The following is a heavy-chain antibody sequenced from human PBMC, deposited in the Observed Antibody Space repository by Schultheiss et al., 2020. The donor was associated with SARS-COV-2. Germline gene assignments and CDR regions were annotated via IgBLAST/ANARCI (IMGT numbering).Heavy chain of an antibody. CDR2: IYYSGST. J-gene: IGHJ3*02. CDR3: ARHISGRHLDAFDI. Sequence: SETLSLTCTVSGGSISSGGYYWSWIRQPPGKGLEWIGYIYYSGSTNYNPSLKSRVTISVDTSKNQFSLKLSSVTAADTAVYYCARHISGRHLDAFDIWGQGTMVTVSS. CDR1: GGSISSGGYY. V-gene: IGHV4-61*08. D-gene: IGHD3-22*01.